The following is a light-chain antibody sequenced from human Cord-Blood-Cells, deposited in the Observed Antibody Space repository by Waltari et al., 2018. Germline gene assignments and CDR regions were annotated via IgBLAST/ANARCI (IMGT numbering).Light chain of an antibody. CDR1: QSVISY. V-gene: IGKV3-11*01. J-gene: IGKJ5*01. CDR3: QQRSNWIT. CDR2: NAS. Sequence: EIVLTQSPATLSLSPGERVTLSFQASQSVISYLAWYQHKPGQAPRLLSYNASNRATGIPTMFSGSGSGTDFTLTISSLGPEEFAVYCCQQRSNWITFGQGTRLEIK.